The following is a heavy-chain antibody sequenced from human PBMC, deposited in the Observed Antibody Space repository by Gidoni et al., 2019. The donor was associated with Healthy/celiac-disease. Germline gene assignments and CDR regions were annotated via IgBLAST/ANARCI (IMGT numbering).Heavy chain of an antibody. Sequence: QVQLQESGPGVVKPSETLSLTCTVSGGSVSSGSSYWSWIRQPPGKGLEWIGYIYYSGSTNYNPSLKSRVTISVDTSKNQFSLKLSSVTAADTAVYYCARDQGLYSSSWYPGFGYWGQGTLVTVSS. D-gene: IGHD6-13*01. V-gene: IGHV4-61*01. CDR1: GGSVSSGSSY. J-gene: IGHJ4*02. CDR2: IYYSGST. CDR3: ARDQGLYSSSWYPGFGY.